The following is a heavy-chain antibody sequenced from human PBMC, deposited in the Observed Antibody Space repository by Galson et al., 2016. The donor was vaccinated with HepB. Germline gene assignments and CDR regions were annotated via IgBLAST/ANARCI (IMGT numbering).Heavy chain of an antibody. CDR3: ARGGGSLDYYFDY. CDR2: IYYRGST. D-gene: IGHD6-25*01. J-gene: IGHJ4*02. CDR1: GGSINSGGHY. Sequence: SGGSINSGGHYWSWIRQLPGEGLEWIGFIYYRGSTYYKSSLKSRVNISIDTSKNQFSLNLNSVTAADTAVYYCARGGGSLDYYFDYWGQGTPVTVSS. V-gene: IGHV4-31*02.